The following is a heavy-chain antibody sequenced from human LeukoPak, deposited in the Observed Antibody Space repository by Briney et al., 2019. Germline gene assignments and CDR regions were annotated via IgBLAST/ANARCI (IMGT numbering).Heavy chain of an antibody. CDR3: ARGGGSGSYCWFDP. V-gene: IGHV4-34*01. CDR2: INHSGST. D-gene: IGHD1-26*01. Sequence: SETLSLTCAVYGGSFSGYYWSWIRQPPGKGLEWIGEINHSGSTNYNPSLKSRVTISVDTSENQFSLKLSSVTAADTAVYYCARGGGSGSYCWFDPWGQGTLVTVSS. J-gene: IGHJ5*02. CDR1: GGSFSGYY.